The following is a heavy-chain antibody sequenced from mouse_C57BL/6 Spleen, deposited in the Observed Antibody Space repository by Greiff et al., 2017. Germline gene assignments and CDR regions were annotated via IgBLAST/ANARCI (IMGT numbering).Heavy chain of an antibody. J-gene: IGHJ4*01. CDR1: GYTFTSYW. V-gene: IGHV1-69*01. CDR2: IDPSDSYT. Sequence: VQLQQPGAELVMPGASVKLSCKASGYTFTSYWMHWVKQRPGPGLEWIGEIDPSDSYTNYNQKFKGKSTLTVDKSSSTAYMQLSSLTSEDSAVYYCARKETGPGAMDYWGQGTSVTVSS. D-gene: IGHD4-1*01. CDR3: ARKETGPGAMDY.